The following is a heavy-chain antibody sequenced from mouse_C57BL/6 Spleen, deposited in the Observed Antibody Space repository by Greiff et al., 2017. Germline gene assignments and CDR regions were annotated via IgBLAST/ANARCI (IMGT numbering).Heavy chain of an antibody. Sequence: VQLQQSGAGLVRPGASVKLSCAASGFNIKDYCMHWVRQRPEKGLEWIGCIGPGDGATEYAQKVQGKATMTADTAYNTAFLQLSSLRSEDTAMYYCTPYYGSIYEDYMDYWGQGTTLTVSS. J-gene: IGHJ2*01. V-gene: IGHV14-1*01. CDR1: GFNIKDYC. D-gene: IGHD1-1*01. CDR3: TPYYGSIYEDYMDY. CDR2: IGPGDGAT.